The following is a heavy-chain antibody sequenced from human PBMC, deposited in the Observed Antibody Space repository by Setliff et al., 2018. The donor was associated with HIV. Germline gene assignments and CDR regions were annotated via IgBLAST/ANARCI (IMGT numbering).Heavy chain of an antibody. V-gene: IGHV3-7*01. Sequence: PGGSLRLSCAASGFAFSGHQMSWVRQAPGKGLEWVAKIKQDGSEKYYVDSVKGRFNISRDNAKNSLYLQMNSLRAEDTAMYYCARDWRSGYDLNFDYWGQGTLVTVSS. CDR3: ARDWRSGYDLNFDY. J-gene: IGHJ4*02. D-gene: IGHD5-12*01. CDR1: GFAFSGHQ. CDR2: IKQDGSEK.